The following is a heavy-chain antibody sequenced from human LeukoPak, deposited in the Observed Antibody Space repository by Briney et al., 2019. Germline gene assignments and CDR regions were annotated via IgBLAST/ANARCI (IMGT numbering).Heavy chain of an antibody. Sequence: GGSLRLSCAASGFTFSTYGMHWVRQAPGKGLEWVAFIRYDGSHKYYTDSVRGRFTISRDNAKNSLYLQMNSLRAEDTAVYYCVRGELVVTVRYFDFWGQGTLVTVSS. D-gene: IGHD2-21*02. CDR2: IRYDGSHK. V-gene: IGHV3-30*02. J-gene: IGHJ4*02. CDR3: VRGELVVTVRYFDF. CDR1: GFTFSTYG.